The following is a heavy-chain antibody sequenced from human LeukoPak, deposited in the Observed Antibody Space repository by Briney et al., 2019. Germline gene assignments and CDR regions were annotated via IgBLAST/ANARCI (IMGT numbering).Heavy chain of an antibody. D-gene: IGHD6-13*01. CDR1: GGTFSSYA. Sequence: ASVKVSCKASGGTFSSYAISWVRQAPGQGLEWMGGIIPIFGTANYAQKFQGRVTITADESTSTAYMELSGLRSEDTAVYYCARVGLSSSWYGNWFDPWGQGTLVTVSS. J-gene: IGHJ5*02. CDR3: ARVGLSSSWYGNWFDP. CDR2: IIPIFGTA. V-gene: IGHV1-69*13.